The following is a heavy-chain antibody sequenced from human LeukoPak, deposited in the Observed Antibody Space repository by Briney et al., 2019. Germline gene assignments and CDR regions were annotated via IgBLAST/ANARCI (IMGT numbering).Heavy chain of an antibody. CDR3: ARDGWSSYGSGSYSYAYYYYYGMDV. CDR2: INPNTAGT. V-gene: IGHV1-2*02. CDR1: GYTFTGYY. J-gene: IGHJ6*02. Sequence: ASVTVSCKASGYTFTGYYFHWVRQAPGQGLEWMGWINPNTAGTNYAQKFLGGVTLTWDTSISTAYMELNRLTSDDTAVYYCARDGWSSYGSGSYSYAYYYYYGMDVWGQGTTVTVSS. D-gene: IGHD3-10*01.